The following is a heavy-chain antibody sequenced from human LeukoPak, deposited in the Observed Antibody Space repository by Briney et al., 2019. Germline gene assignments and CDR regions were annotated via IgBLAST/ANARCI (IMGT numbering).Heavy chain of an antibody. J-gene: IGHJ4*02. Sequence: SETLSLTCTVPVGSISSYYWSWIRQPPGKELEWIGYIYYSGSTNYNPSLKSRVTISVDTSKNQFSLKLSSVTAADTAVYYCARAYSSYTPSDYWGQGTLVTVSS. V-gene: IGHV4-59*01. CDR2: IYYSGST. CDR3: ARAYSSYTPSDY. D-gene: IGHD6-6*01. CDR1: VGSISSYY.